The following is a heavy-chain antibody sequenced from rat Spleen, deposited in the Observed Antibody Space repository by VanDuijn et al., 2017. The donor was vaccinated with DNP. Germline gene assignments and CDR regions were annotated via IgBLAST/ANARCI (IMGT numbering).Heavy chain of an antibody. CDR1: GYSITSNY. CDR3: ARLRLEWEVRAMDA. V-gene: IGHV3-1*01. CDR2: ITYSGST. D-gene: IGHD1-1*01. Sequence: EVQLQESGPGLVKPSQSLSLTCSVTGYSITSNYWGWIRKFPGNKIEYIGHITYSGSTRYNPSLKSRISITRDTSKNQFFLQLNSLTTEDTATYYCARLRLEWEVRAMDAWGQGTSVTVSS. J-gene: IGHJ4*01.